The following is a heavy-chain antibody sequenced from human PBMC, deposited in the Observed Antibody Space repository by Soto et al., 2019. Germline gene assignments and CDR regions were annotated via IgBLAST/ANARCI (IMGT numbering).Heavy chain of an antibody. V-gene: IGHV6-1*01. D-gene: IGHD2-2*01. J-gene: IGHJ4*02. Sequence: SQTLSLTFAISGDSVSSSISAWNCISQSPSRGLEWLGRTYYRSKWYNDYAVSVKSRITINPDTSKNQFSLQLNSVTPEDTAVYYCARKPGGYAYFDYWGQGILVTVSS. CDR3: ARKPGGYAYFDY. CDR1: GDSVSSSISA. CDR2: TYYRSKWYN.